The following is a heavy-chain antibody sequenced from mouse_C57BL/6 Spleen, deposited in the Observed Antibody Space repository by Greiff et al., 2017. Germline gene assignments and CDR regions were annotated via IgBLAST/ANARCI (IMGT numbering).Heavy chain of an antibody. D-gene: IGHD2-1*01. Sequence: QVQLQQSGAELARPGASVKMSCKASGYTFTSYTMHWVKQRPGQGLEWIGNINPSSGYTKYNQKFKDKAPLTADKSSSAAYMQLSSLTSEDSAVYYCAREGTMVTTGAWFAYWGQGTLVTVSA. CDR3: AREGTMVTTGAWFAY. CDR2: INPSSGYT. V-gene: IGHV1-4*01. J-gene: IGHJ3*01. CDR1: GYTFTSYT.